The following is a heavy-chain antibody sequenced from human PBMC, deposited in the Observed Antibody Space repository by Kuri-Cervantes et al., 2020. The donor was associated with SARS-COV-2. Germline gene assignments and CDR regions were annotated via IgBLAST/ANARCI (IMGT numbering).Heavy chain of an antibody. Sequence: ESLKISCAVYGGSFSGYYWSWIRQPPGKGLEWIGEINHSGSTNYNPSLKSRVTISVDTSKNQFSLKLSSVTAADTAVYYCARSLVIAAAGGGYYYMDVWGKGTTVTVSS. D-gene: IGHD6-13*01. J-gene: IGHJ6*03. V-gene: IGHV4-34*01. CDR3: ARSLVIAAAGGGYYYMDV. CDR1: GGSFSGYY. CDR2: INHSGST.